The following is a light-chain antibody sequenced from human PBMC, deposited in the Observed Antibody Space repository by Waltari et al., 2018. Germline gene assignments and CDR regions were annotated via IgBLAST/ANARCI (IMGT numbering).Light chain of an antibody. CDR2: GAS. J-gene: IGKJ4*01. V-gene: IGKV3D-15*01. Sequence: EIVMTQSPATLSLSPGERATLSCRACQSVSSSLAWYQQKPGQAPRLLLYGASSRATGIPDRFSGSRSGTEFSRTISSLGPEDVSVYYCQQNSNWPLTFGGGTKVEIK. CDR3: QQNSNWPLT. CDR1: QSVSSS.